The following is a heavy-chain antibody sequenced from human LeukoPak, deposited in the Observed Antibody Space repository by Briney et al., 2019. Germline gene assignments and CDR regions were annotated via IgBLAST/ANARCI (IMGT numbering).Heavy chain of an antibody. V-gene: IGHV1-2*02. D-gene: IGHD3-10*01. CDR1: GYTFTGYY. CDR3: ARVSVTMVRGALVGYYYYGMDV. J-gene: IGHJ6*02. Sequence: ASVKVSCKASGYTFTGYYMHWVRQAPGQGLEWMGWINPNSGGTNYAQKFQGRVTMTRDMSISTAYMELSRLRSDDTAVYYCARVSVTMVRGALVGYYYYGMDVWGQGTTVTVSS. CDR2: INPNSGGT.